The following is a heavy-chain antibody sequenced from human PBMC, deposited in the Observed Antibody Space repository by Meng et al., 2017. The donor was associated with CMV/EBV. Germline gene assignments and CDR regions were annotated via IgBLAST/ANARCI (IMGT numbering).Heavy chain of an antibody. CDR3: ARTPYDFWSGYGPLNARGCMDV. J-gene: IGHJ6*02. D-gene: IGHD3-3*01. CDR2: ISSSSSYI. Sequence: GGSLRLSCAAPGFTFSSYSMNWVRQAPGKGLEWVSSISSSSSYIYYADSVKGRFTISRDNAKNSLYLQMNSLRAEDTAVYYCARTPYDFWSGYGPLNARGCMDVWGQGTTVTVSS. CDR1: GFTFSSYS. V-gene: IGHV3-21*01.